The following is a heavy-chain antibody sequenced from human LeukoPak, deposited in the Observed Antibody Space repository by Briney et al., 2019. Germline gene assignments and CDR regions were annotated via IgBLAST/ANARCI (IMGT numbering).Heavy chain of an antibody. D-gene: IGHD6-13*01. Sequence: GGSLRLSCAASGFTFSSYSMNWVRQAPGKGLEWVSSISSSSSYIYYADSVKGRFTISRDNAKNSLYLQMNSLRAEDTAVYYCARDRSAAWMYSSSSDFDYWGQGTLVTVSS. CDR2: ISSSSSYI. J-gene: IGHJ4*02. V-gene: IGHV3-21*01. CDR3: ARDRSAAWMYSSSSDFDY. CDR1: GFTFSSYS.